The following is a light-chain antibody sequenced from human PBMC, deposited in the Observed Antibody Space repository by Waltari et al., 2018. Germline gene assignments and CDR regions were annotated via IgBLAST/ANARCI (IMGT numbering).Light chain of an antibody. V-gene: IGLV2-14*03. CDR3: SSYTTSWTDV. J-gene: IGLJ1*01. CDR1: SSDIASYNS. Sequence: QSALTPPASVSGSPGQSITISCTGTSSDIASYNSFPWYPQYTGGAPKLIIYDVTSRPSGVSSRFSGSKAGQTAFLTISGLQAEDEADFFCSSYTTSWTDVFGTGTTVNVL. CDR2: DVT.